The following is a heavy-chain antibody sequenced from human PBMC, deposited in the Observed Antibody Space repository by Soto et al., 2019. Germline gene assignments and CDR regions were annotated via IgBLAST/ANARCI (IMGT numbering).Heavy chain of an antibody. CDR2: IYYIGST. V-gene: IGHV4-59*01. CDR1: GGSISSYY. Sequence: ETLSLTCTVSGGSISSYYWSWIRQPPGKGLEWIGYIYYIGSTNYNPSLKSRVTISVDTSKDQFSLKLSSVTGAATAVYSWARGPDYVVAFDIWGQGTIVTVSS. J-gene: IGHJ3*02. CDR3: ARGPDYVVAFDI. D-gene: IGHD4-17*01.